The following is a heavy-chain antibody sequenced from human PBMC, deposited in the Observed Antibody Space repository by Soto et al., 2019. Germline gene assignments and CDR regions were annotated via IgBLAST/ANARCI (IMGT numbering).Heavy chain of an antibody. CDR3: ARHPINYDFWSGAYYGMDV. Sequence: GESLKISCKGSGYSFTSYWIGWVRQMPGKGLEWMGIIYPGDSDTRYSPSFQGQVTNSADKSISTAYLQWSSLKASDTAMFYCARHPINYDFWSGAYYGMDVWGQGTTVTVSS. V-gene: IGHV5-51*01. CDR2: IYPGDSDT. J-gene: IGHJ6*02. CDR1: GYSFTSYW. D-gene: IGHD3-3*01.